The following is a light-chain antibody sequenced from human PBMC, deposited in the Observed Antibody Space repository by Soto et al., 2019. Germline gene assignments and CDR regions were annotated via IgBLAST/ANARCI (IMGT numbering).Light chain of an antibody. CDR1: HSLLDSDDGNTY. Sequence: MTQTPLSLPFTPGEPVPISFRSSHSLLDSDDGNTYLDWYLQKPGKGPKLLICAASSLQSGGPSRFSGSGSGTDFTLTISSLQPEDVATYYCQQSYSTPWTFGQGTKV. V-gene: IGKV1-39*01. J-gene: IGKJ1*01. CDR2: AAS. CDR3: QQSYSTPWT.